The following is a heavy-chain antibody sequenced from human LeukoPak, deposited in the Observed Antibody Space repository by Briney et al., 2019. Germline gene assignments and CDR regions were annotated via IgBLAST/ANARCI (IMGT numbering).Heavy chain of an antibody. Sequence: SETLSLTCTVSGGSISGSGYYWGWVRQPPGKGLEWIGTIYNSGSTYYNASLESRVTISVDTSKNQFSLKVTSVNAADTAVYYCARGGYIFGFWGQGTLVTVSS. CDR1: GGSISGSGYY. V-gene: IGHV4-39*07. CDR3: ARGGYIFGF. D-gene: IGHD5-18*01. CDR2: IYNSGST. J-gene: IGHJ4*02.